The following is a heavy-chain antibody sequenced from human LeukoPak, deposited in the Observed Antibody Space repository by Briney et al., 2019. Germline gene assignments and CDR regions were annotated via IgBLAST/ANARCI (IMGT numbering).Heavy chain of an antibody. CDR3: ARGLPNPPPKQWLVKLYYYGMDV. J-gene: IGHJ6*04. CDR2: IYHSGST. D-gene: IGHD6-19*01. CDR1: GGSISSSNW. V-gene: IGHV4-4*02. Sequence: SGTLSLTCAVSGGSISSSNWWSWVRQPPGKGLEWIGEIYHSGSTNYNPPLKSRVTTSVDKSKNQFSLKLSSVTAADTAVYYCARGLPNPPPKQWLVKLYYYGMDVWGKGTTVTVSS.